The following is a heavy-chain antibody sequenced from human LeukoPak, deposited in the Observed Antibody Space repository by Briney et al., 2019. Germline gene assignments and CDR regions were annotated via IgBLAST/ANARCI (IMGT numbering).Heavy chain of an antibody. J-gene: IGHJ6*03. CDR3: ARLSVIVGAALEYYYYYMDV. Sequence: SETLSLTCAVYGGTFSGYYWSWIRQPPGKRLEWVGESNDSGGTNYNPSLKSRVTISADKSKNQVSLRLTSVTAADTAVYYCARLSVIVGAALEYYYYYMDVWGQGTTVTVSS. V-gene: IGHV4-34*01. CDR1: GGTFSGYY. CDR2: SNDSGGT. D-gene: IGHD1-26*01.